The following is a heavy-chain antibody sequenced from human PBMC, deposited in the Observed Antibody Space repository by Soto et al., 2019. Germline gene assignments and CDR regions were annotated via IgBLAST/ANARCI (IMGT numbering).Heavy chain of an antibody. V-gene: IGHV3-23*01. D-gene: IGHD5-18*01. J-gene: IGHJ4*02. CDR1: AITFSTYA. Sequence: PGGSLRLSCAPSAITFSTYAMAWVRQAPGKRLEWVSGVSSSGKSTDYADTVKGRFTISRDKAKNTLYLQMNSLRAEDTAVDYCARASGKNTASNYWGQGTLVTV. CDR2: VSSSGKST. CDR3: ARASGKNTASNY.